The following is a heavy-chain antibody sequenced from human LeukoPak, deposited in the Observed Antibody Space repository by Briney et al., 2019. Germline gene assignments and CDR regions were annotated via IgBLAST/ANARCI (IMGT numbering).Heavy chain of an antibody. V-gene: IGHV3-53*01. D-gene: IGHD6-13*01. CDR3: ARVKSYLAVGIYYFDY. CDR2: IYSGGST. CDR1: GFTVSSNY. J-gene: IGHJ4*02. Sequence: GGSLRLSCAASGFTVSSNYMSWVRQAPGKGLEWVSVIYSGGSTYYADSVKGRFTISRDNSKNTLYLQMNSLRAEDTAVYYCARVKSYLAVGIYYFDYWGQGTLVTVSS.